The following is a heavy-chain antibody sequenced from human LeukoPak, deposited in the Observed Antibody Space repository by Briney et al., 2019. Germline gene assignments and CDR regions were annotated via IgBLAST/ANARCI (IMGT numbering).Heavy chain of an antibody. CDR1: GGSISSYY. Sequence: SETPSLTCTVSGGSISSYYWSWIRQPPGKGLEWIGYIYYSGSTNYNPSLKSRVTISVDTSKNQFSLKLSSVTAADTAVYYCARTNPGYGDYGTDYWGQGTLVTVSS. J-gene: IGHJ4*02. CDR3: ARTNPGYGDYGTDY. CDR2: IYYSGST. V-gene: IGHV4-59*08. D-gene: IGHD4-17*01.